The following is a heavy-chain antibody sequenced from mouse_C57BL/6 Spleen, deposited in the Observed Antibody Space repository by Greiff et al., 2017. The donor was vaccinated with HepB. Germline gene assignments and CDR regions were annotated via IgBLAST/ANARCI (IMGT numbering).Heavy chain of an antibody. CDR1: GYTFTSYW. V-gene: IGHV1-61*01. Sequence: QVQLQQSGAELVRPGSSVKLSCKASGYTFTSYWMDWVKQRPGQGLEWIGNIYPSDSETHYNQKFKDKATLTVDKSSSTAYMQLSSLTSEDSAVYYCAYGYDGIWYAMDYWGQGTSVTVSS. CDR2: IYPSDSET. D-gene: IGHD2-2*01. J-gene: IGHJ4*01. CDR3: AYGYDGIWYAMDY.